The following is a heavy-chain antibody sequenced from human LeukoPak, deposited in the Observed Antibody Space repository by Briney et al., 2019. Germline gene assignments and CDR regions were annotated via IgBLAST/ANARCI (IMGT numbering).Heavy chain of an antibody. CDR1: GYTLTELS. CDR3: ATGPITAFDY. D-gene: IGHD5-24*01. CDR2: FDPEDGET. J-gene: IGHJ4*02. V-gene: IGHV1-24*01. Sequence: APVKVSCKVSGYTLTELSMHWVRQAPGKGLEWMGGFDPEDGETIYAQKFQGRITMTEDTSTDTAYMELSSLRSEDTAVYYCATGPITAFDYWGQGTLVTVSS.